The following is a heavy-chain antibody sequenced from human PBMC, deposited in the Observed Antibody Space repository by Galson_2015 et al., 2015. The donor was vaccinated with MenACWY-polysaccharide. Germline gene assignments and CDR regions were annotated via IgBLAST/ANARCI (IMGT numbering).Heavy chain of an antibody. CDR3: AKGGREVDNWLDP. V-gene: IGHV3-23*01. D-gene: IGHD1-26*01. CDR2: ITDSGSST. J-gene: IGHJ5*02. Sequence: LRLSCAVSGFTFSSYVMSWVRQAPGRGLEWVSSITDSGSSTYYVDSEKGRFTISRDNSKNTLFLQMNSLRADDTAVYYCAKGGREVDNWLDPWGQGALVTVSS. CDR1: GFTFSSYV.